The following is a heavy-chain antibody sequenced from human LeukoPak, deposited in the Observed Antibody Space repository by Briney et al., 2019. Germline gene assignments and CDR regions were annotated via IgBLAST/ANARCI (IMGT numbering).Heavy chain of an antibody. V-gene: IGHV3-74*01. CDR3: AREAMVRGACFDY. CDR2: INSDGSST. CDR1: GFTFNSYW. D-gene: IGHD3-10*01. Sequence: GGSLRLSCAASGFTFNSYWMHWVRQAPGKGLVWVSRINSDGSSTSYADSVKGRFTISRDNAKNTLYLQMNSLRAEDTAVYYCAREAMVRGACFDYWGQGTLVTVSS. J-gene: IGHJ4*02.